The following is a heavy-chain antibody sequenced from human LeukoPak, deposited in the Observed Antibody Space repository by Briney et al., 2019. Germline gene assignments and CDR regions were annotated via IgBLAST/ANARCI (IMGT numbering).Heavy chain of an antibody. Sequence: GGSLRLSCAASGFTVSSNYMNWVRQAPGKGLEWVAVIYNGGATYYADSVKGRFTISRDNSKNTLYLQMNSLRIEDTAVYYCARGSSWYNCFDPWAREPWSPSPQ. J-gene: IGHJ5*02. CDR2: IYNGGAT. V-gene: IGHV3-66*02. D-gene: IGHD6-13*01. CDR1: GFTVSSNY. CDR3: ARGSSWYNCFDP.